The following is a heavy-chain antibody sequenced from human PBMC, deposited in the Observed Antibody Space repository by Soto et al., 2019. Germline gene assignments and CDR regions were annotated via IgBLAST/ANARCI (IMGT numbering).Heavy chain of an antibody. V-gene: IGHV4-59*08. J-gene: IGHJ5*02. CDR2: IYYSGST. D-gene: IGHD6-13*01. Sequence: SETLSLTCTVSGGSISSYYWSWIRQPPGKGLEWIGYIYYSGSTNYNPSLKSRVTISVDTSKNQFSLKLSSVTTADTAVYYCARGYSSSWYWFDPWGQGTLVTVSS. CDR1: GGSISSYY. CDR3: ARGYSSSWYWFDP.